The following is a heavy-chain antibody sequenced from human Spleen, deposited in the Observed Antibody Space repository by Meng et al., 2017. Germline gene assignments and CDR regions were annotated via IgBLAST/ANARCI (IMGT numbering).Heavy chain of an antibody. CDR3: AGGYSGY. J-gene: IGHJ4*02. V-gene: IGHV1-24*01. CDR2: FDPEDGET. D-gene: IGHD3-10*01. CDR1: GGTFSSYA. Sequence: ASVKVSCKASGGTFSSYAISWVRQAPGKGLEWMGGFDPEDGETIYAQKFQGRVTMTEDTSTDTAYMELSRLRSDDTAVYYCAGGYSGYWGQGTLVTVSS.